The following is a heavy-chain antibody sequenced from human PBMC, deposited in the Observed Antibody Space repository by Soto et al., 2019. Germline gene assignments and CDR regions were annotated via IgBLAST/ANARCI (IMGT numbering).Heavy chain of an antibody. CDR1: GFTFSNYA. CDR3: ARAVRYSGYDLYYYYGMDV. J-gene: IGHJ6*02. CDR2: LSGSGGST. Sequence: GGSLRLSCAASGFTFSNYAMSWVRQAPGKGLEWVSTLSGSGGSTYYADSVKGRFTISRDNSKNTLYLQMNSLRAEDTAVYYCARAVRYSGYDLYYYYGMDVWGQGTTVTVSS. V-gene: IGHV3-23*01. D-gene: IGHD5-12*01.